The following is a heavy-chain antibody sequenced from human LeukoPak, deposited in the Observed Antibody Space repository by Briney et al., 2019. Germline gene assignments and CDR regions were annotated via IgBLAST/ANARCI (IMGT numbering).Heavy chain of an antibody. CDR3: AKDPPLYDFWSGYGMDV. CDR1: GFTFSSYA. J-gene: IGHJ6*02. Sequence: GSLRLSCAASGFTFSSYAMSWVRQAPGKGLEWVSAISGSGGSTYYADSVKGRFTISRDNSKNTLYLQMNSLRAEDTAVYYCAKDPPLYDFWSGYGMDVWGQGTTVTVSS. V-gene: IGHV3-23*01. CDR2: ISGSGGST. D-gene: IGHD3-3*01.